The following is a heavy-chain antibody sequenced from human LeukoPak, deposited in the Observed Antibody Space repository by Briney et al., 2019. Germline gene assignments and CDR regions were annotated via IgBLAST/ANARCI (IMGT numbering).Heavy chain of an antibody. CDR1: APSMISNY. CDR2: IYYSGST. J-gene: IGHJ4*02. V-gene: IGHV4-59*07. D-gene: IGHD1-1*01. CDR3: ARCLEWASPFDY. Sequence: DTPSPACPLTAPSMISNYWGWIRHPPGKGLEWMGYIYYSGSTNYNTSRNRRVSIAVDTSKKQFSLKLSSVTAADAAVYYCARCLEWASPFDYSGQGTLVTVSS.